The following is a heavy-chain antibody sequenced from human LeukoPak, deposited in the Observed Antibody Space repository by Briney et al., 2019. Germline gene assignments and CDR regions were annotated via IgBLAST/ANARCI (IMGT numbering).Heavy chain of an antibody. V-gene: IGHV3-23*01. CDR3: AKRDRTVTHAFDI. CDR1: GFTFSNYG. J-gene: IGHJ3*02. D-gene: IGHD4-17*01. CDR2: ISGSGGTT. Sequence: GGSLRLSCAASGFTFSNYGMSWVRQAPGKGPEWVSAISGSGGTTYYADSVKGRFTISRDNSENTLYLQMNSLRAEDTAVYYCAKRDRTVTHAFDIWGQGTMVTVSS.